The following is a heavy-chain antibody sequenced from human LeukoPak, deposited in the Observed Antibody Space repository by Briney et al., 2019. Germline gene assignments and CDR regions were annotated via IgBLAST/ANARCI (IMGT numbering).Heavy chain of an antibody. D-gene: IGHD3-16*02. CDR3: ARGGDDYVWGSYRF. CDR1: GGSITRSSYY. CDR2: IYYTGST. V-gene: IGHV4-39*07. J-gene: IGHJ4*02. Sequence: PSETLSLTCSVSGGSITRSSYYWGWIRQPPGKGLEWIGSIYYTGSTNYNPSLKSRVTISEDTSKNQFSLKLSSVTAADTAVYYCARGGDDYVWGSYRFWGQGTLVTVSS.